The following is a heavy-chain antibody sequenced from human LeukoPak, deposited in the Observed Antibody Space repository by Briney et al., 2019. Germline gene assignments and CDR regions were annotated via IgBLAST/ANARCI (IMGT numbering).Heavy chain of an antibody. Sequence: GRSLRLSCAASGFTFNNYGIHYVRQAPGKGLEWVAVISDDGRHNKYADSVTGRFTIYRDNSNNTLYLQMNSRRVEDTGVYYCAKDMETTASGTFDYWGQGTLVTVPS. J-gene: IGHJ4*02. CDR1: GFTFNNYG. CDR3: AKDMETTASGTFDY. D-gene: IGHD6-13*01. CDR2: ISDDGRHN. V-gene: IGHV3-30*18.